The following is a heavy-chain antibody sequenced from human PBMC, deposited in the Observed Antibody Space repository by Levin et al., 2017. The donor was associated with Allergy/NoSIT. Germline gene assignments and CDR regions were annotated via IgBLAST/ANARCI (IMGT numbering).Heavy chain of an antibody. J-gene: IGHJ6*03. CDR2: ISTHNGNT. V-gene: IGHV1-18*01. Sequence: ASVKVSCKASGYTFKNYGISWVRQAPGQGLEWMGWISTHNGNTNYAQSCQGRVTMTTDTSTSTADMELRSLRSDDTAVYYCARFVVTPVSYFYMDVWGKGTTVTVSS. CDR3: ARFVVTPVSYFYMDV. CDR1: GYTFKNYG. D-gene: IGHD2-2*01.